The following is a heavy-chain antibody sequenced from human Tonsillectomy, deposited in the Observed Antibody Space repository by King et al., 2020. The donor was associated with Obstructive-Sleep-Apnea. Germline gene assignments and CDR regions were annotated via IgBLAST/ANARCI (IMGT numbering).Heavy chain of an antibody. D-gene: IGHD1-26*01. CDR1: GGSISSYY. J-gene: IGHJ6*02. Sequence: QLQESGPGLVKPSETLSLTCTVSGGSISSYYWSWIRQPPGKGLEWIGYIYYSGSTNYNPSLKSRVTRSIDTSTNQFSLKLCSVTAADTAVYYCARHSELKDYYYYGMDVWGQGTTVTVSS. V-gene: IGHV4-59*08. CDR2: IYYSGST. CDR3: ARHSELKDYYYYGMDV.